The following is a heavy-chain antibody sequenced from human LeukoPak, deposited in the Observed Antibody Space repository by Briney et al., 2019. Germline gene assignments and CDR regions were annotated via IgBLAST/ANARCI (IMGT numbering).Heavy chain of an antibody. CDR1: GFTFSDYY. J-gene: IGHJ4*02. D-gene: IGHD4-17*01. V-gene: IGHV3-33*08. CDR2: IWYDGSNK. CDR3: ARDPGDYGGLGYPKYYFDY. Sequence: GGSLRLSCAASGFTFSDYYMSWVRQAPGKGLERVAVIWYDGSNKYYADSVKGRFTISRDNSKNTLYLQMNSLRAEDTAVYYCARDPGDYGGLGYPKYYFDYWGQGTLVTVSS.